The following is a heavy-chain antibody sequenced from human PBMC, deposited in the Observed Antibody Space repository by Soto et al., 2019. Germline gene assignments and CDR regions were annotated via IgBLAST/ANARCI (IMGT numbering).Heavy chain of an antibody. J-gene: IGHJ3*02. D-gene: IGHD3-22*01. CDR2: IQSGGPT. Sequence: PGGSLRLSCAASGFTVSSKYMSWVRQAPGKGLEWVSLIQSGGPTYYADSVKGRFTISRDDSKNTLYLQMNSLKTEDTAVYYCTTLTMIVVVITPSDAFDIWGQGTMVTVSS. CDR3: TTLTMIVVVITPSDAFDI. V-gene: IGHV3-66*01. CDR1: GFTVSSKY.